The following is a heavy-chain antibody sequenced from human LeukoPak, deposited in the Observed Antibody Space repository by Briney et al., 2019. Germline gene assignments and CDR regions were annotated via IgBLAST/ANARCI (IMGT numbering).Heavy chain of an antibody. J-gene: IGHJ2*01. V-gene: IGHV4-59*08. CDR2: IYYSGST. D-gene: IGHD1-14*01. CDR1: DDSISDYY. Sequence: SETLSLTCTVSDDSISDYYRGWIRQPPGKGLEWIGYIYYSGSTNYNPSLKSRVTISVDTSKNQFSLKLSSVTAADTAVYYCARHVGNYWYFNLWGRGTLVTVSS. CDR3: ARHVGNYWYFNL.